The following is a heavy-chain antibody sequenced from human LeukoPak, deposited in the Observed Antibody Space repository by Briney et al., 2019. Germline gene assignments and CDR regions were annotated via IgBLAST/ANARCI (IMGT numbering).Heavy chain of an antibody. Sequence: SETLSPTCTVSGGSISSGDYYWSWLRQPPGKGLEWIGYIYYSGSTYYNPSLKSRVTISVDTSKNQFSLKLSSVTAADTAVYYCARDIVVVAATQGVHNWFDPWGQGTLVTVSS. D-gene: IGHD2-15*01. V-gene: IGHV4-30-4*01. J-gene: IGHJ5*02. CDR1: GGSISSGDYY. CDR3: ARDIVVVAATQGVHNWFDP. CDR2: IYYSGST.